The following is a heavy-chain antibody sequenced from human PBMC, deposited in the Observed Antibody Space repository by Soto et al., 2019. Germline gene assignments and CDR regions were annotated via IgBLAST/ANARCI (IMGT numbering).Heavy chain of an antibody. V-gene: IGHV4-4*02. J-gene: IGHJ6*02. D-gene: IGHD2-2*01. CDR1: GGSISSSNW. CDR3: ARDSGYCSSTSCYFYYYYYGMDV. CDR2: IYHSGST. Sequence: QVQLQESGPGLVKPSGTLSLTCAVSGGSISSSNWWSWVRQPPGKGLEWIGEIYHSGSTNYNPSLTSRVTISVDKSKNQCSLELSSVTAADTAVYYCARDSGYCSSTSCYFYYYYYGMDVWGQGTTVTVSS.